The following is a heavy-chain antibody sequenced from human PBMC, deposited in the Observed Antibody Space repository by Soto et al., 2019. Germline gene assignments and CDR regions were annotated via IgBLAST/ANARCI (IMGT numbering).Heavy chain of an antibody. V-gene: IGHV3-30*18. CDR2: ISYDGSNK. J-gene: IGHJ6*02. Sequence: GGSLRLSCAASGFTFSSYGMHWVRQAPGKGLEWVAVISYDGSNKYYADSVKGRFTISRDNSKNTLYLQMNSLRAEDTAVYYCAKNHVGYSSSKVAYYYYGMDVWGQGTTVTVSS. D-gene: IGHD6-6*01. CDR1: GFTFSSYG. CDR3: AKNHVGYSSSKVAYYYYGMDV.